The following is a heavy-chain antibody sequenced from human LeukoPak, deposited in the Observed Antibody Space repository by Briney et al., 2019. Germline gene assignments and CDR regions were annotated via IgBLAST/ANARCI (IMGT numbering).Heavy chain of an antibody. Sequence: PGGSLRLSCAASGFTFNSCAMSWVRQAPGKGLEWVSAISGSGGSTYYADSVKGRFTISRDNSKNTLYLQMNSLRAEDTAVYYCAKDKAYDFWSGYYIGAFDIWGQGTMVTVSS. V-gene: IGHV3-23*01. J-gene: IGHJ3*02. CDR1: GFTFNSCA. D-gene: IGHD3-3*01. CDR2: ISGSGGST. CDR3: AKDKAYDFWSGYYIGAFDI.